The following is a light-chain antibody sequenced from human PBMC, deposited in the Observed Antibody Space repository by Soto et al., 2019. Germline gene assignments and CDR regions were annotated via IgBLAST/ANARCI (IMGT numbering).Light chain of an antibody. CDR2: DVT. CDR3: SAYSSRSTHVV. Sequence: QSALTQPASVSGSPGRSVTMSCTGSSSGVGDFNYVSWYQHRPGRAPKLIIYDVTNRPSGISYRFSASKSGRTASLTISGRQAEGEADYYCSAYSSRSTHVVFGGGTKLTVL. J-gene: IGLJ2*01. V-gene: IGLV2-14*03. CDR1: SSGVGDFNY.